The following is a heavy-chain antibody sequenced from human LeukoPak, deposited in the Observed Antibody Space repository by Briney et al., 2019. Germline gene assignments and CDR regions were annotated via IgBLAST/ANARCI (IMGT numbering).Heavy chain of an antibody. V-gene: IGHV3-33*01. CDR3: ARGRGRGQGAPGALDI. J-gene: IGHJ3*02. D-gene: IGHD1-26*01. Sequence: PGRSLRLSCAASGFTFSSYGMPWVRQAPGKGLEWVAVIWYDGSNKYYADSVKGRFTISRDNSKNTLYLQMNSLRAEDTAVYYCARGRGRGQGAPGALDIWGQGTMVTVSS. CDR2: IWYDGSNK. CDR1: GFTFSSYG.